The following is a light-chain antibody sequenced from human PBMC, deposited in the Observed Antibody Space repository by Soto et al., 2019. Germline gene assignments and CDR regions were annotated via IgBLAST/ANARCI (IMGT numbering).Light chain of an antibody. CDR1: STNIGSNY. CDR2: RNS. J-gene: IGLJ1*01. Sequence: QSALTQPPSASEAPGQRVTISCSGSSTNIGSNYVYWYQQLPGTAPKLLIYRNSQRPSGVPDRFSGSKSGTSASLAISGLRSEDEADYYCAAWDDSLSGFVFGSGTKLTVL. V-gene: IGLV1-47*01. CDR3: AAWDDSLSGFV.